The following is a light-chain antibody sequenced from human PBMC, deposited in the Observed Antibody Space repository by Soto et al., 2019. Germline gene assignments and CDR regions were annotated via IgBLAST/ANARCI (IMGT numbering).Light chain of an antibody. CDR2: LAS. V-gene: IGKV3-20*01. CDR1: QSVSSSY. CDR3: QQYNNWPRT. Sequence: EIVLTQPPGTLSLSRGERATLACSASQSVSSSYLAWYQQKPGQAPRLLIYLASSRATGIPDRFSGSGSGTEFTLTISSLQSEDFAVYYCQQYNNWPRTFGQGTKVDTK. J-gene: IGKJ1*01.